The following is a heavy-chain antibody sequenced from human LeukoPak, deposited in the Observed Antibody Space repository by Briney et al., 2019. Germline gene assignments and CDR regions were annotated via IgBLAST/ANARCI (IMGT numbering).Heavy chain of an antibody. CDR1: GFTFSSYW. V-gene: IGHV3-23*01. Sequence: GGSLRLSCAASGFTFSSYWMHWVRQTPGKGLEWVSATVGSRPDTYHADSVKGRFTVSRDNPRNTLYLQMNNLRIEDSAVYYCTKAPLMSCTGAFCYPFDSWGQGVLVTVSS. J-gene: IGHJ4*02. CDR3: TKAPLMSCTGAFCYPFDS. CDR2: TVGSRPDT. D-gene: IGHD2-8*02.